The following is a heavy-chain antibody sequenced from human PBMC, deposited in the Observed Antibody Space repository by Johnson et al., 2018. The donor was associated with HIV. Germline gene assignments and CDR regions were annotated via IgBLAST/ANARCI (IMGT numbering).Heavy chain of an antibody. J-gene: IGHJ3*02. CDR2: INWNGGST. Sequence: MLLVESGGGLVKPGGSLRLSCAASGFTFDDYGMSWVRQAPGKGLEWVSGINWNGGSTGYADSVKGRFTISRDNAKNSLYLQMNSLRAEDTAVYYCARDGRWPRDAFDIWGQGIMVTVSS. V-gene: IGHV3-20*04. D-gene: IGHD4-23*01. CDR1: GFTFDDYG. CDR3: ARDGRWPRDAFDI.